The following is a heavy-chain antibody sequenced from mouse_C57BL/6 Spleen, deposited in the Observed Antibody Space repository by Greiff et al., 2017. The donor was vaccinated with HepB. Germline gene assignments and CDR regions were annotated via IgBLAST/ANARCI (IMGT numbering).Heavy chain of an antibody. Sequence: EVHLVESGGGLVKPGGSLKLSCAASGFTFSDYGMHWVRQAPEKGLEWVAYISSGGSTIYYADTVKGRFTISRDNAKNTLFLQMTSLRSEDTAMYYCAGTTVVPMDYWGQGTSVTVSS. J-gene: IGHJ4*01. D-gene: IGHD1-1*01. CDR1: GFTFSDYG. CDR2: ISSGGSTI. V-gene: IGHV5-17*01. CDR3: AGTTVVPMDY.